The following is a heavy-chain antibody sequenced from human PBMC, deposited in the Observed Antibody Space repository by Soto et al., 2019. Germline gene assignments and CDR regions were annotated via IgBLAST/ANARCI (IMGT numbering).Heavy chain of an antibody. CDR1: GFTFSSYG. CDR3: AKELSPWIQLWLPADY. Sequence: PVGSLRLSCAASGFTFSSYGMHWVRQAPGKGLEWVAVISYDGSNKYYADSVKGRFTISRDNSKNTLYLQMNSLRAEDTAVYYCAKELSPWIQLWLPADYWGQGTLVTVSS. V-gene: IGHV3-30*18. J-gene: IGHJ4*02. D-gene: IGHD5-18*01. CDR2: ISYDGSNK.